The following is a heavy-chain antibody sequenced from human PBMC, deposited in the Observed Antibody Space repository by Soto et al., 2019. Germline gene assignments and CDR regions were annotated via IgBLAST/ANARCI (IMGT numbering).Heavy chain of an antibody. V-gene: IGHV4-38-2*01. Sequence: SETLSLTCAVSGYSISSGYYWGWIRQPPGKGLEWIGSIYHSGSTYYNPSLKSRVTISVDTSKNQFSLKLSSVTAADTAVYYCARVSTSIAARPNPYYYCGMDVWGQGTTVTVSS. J-gene: IGHJ6*02. D-gene: IGHD6-6*01. CDR1: GYSISSGYY. CDR3: ARVSTSIAARPNPYYYCGMDV. CDR2: IYHSGST.